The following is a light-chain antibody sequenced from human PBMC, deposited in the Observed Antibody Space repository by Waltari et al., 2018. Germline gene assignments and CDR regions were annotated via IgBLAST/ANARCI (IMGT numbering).Light chain of an antibody. J-gene: IGKJ2*01. V-gene: IGKV1-39*01. CDR3: QQGYSSPPYT. CDR1: QSISTY. Sequence: DIQMTQSPSTLSASVGDRVTITCRASQSISTYLNWYQPKPGKAPSLLIFAATSLQSGVPSMFSGSGSGTEFTLTINNLQPEEFATYYCQQGYSSPPYTFGQGTKLLI. CDR2: AAT.